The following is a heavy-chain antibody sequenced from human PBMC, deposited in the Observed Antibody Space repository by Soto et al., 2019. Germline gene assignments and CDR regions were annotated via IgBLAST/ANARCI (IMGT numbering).Heavy chain of an antibody. CDR2: IVDSGAST. CDR3: TEGADINV. Sequence: EVLLLESGGGLVQPGGSLRLSCEASGFSFSSFAMNWVSQAPGKGLEWVSAIVDSGASTYYADSVKGRFTISRDNSRNTLYRQANSLRAKATAVYYCTEGADINVWGNGTMVTVSS. CDR1: GFSFSSFA. J-gene: IGHJ6*04. V-gene: IGHV3-23*01.